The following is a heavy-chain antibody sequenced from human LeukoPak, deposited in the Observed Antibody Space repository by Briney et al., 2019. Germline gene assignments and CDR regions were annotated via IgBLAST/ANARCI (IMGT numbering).Heavy chain of an antibody. D-gene: IGHD6-13*01. J-gene: IGHJ4*02. CDR3: ARVAAYRVLDY. CDR1: GGSISSYY. V-gene: IGHV4-59*08. CDR2: IYYSGST. Sequence: SETLFLTCTVSGGSISSYYWSWIRQPPGKGLEWIGYIYYSGSTNYNPSLKSRVTISVDTSKNQFSLKLSSVTAADTAVYYCARVAAYRVLDYWGQGTLVTVSS.